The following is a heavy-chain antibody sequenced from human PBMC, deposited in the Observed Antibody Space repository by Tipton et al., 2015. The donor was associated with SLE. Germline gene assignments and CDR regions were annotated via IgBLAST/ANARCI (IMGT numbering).Heavy chain of an antibody. CDR1: GFTFDDYD. V-gene: IGHV3-49*04. J-gene: IGHJ4*02. CDR2: IRSKAYGGTT. D-gene: IGHD3-9*01. Sequence: SLRLSCAASGFTFDDYDMSWVRQAPGKGLEWVGFIRSKAYGGTTEYAASVKGRFTISRDDSKSIAYLQMNSLKTEDTAVYYCSGLDASFDYWGQGTLVTVSS. CDR3: SGLDASFDY.